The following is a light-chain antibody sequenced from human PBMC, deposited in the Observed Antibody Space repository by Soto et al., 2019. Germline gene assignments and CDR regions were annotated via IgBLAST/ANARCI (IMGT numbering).Light chain of an antibody. CDR1: SSDIGGYNY. CDR3: SSFTTSTTLYV. J-gene: IGLJ1*01. CDR2: EVS. Sequence: QSVLTQPASVSGSPGQSITISCTGTSSDIGGYNYVSWYQQHPGKVPKLIIFEVSTRPSGVSNRFSGSKSGNTASLTISGLQADDEADYYCSSFTTSTTLYVFGTGIKVTVL. V-gene: IGLV2-14*01.